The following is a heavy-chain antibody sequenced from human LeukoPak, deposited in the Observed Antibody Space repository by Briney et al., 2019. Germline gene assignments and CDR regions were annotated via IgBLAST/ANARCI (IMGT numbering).Heavy chain of an antibody. D-gene: IGHD7-27*01. CDR1: GGSISGYY. V-gene: IGHV4-4*07. CDR3: ARAGAPHGIFDY. Sequence: SETLSLTCTVSGGSISGYYWSWIRQPAGKGLEWIGRIYTSGSTNYNPSLKSRVTISVDTSKNQFSLKLSSVTAADTAVYYCARAGAPHGIFDYWGQGTLVTVSS. J-gene: IGHJ4*02. CDR2: IYTSGST.